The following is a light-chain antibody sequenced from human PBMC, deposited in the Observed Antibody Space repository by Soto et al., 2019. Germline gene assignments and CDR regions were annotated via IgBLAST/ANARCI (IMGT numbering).Light chain of an antibody. CDR1: SGHSSYA. J-gene: IGLJ3*02. V-gene: IGLV4-69*01. CDR2: LNSDGSH. Sequence: QLVLTQSPSASASLGASVKLTCTLSSGHSSYAIAWHQQQPEKGPRYLMKLNSDGSHSKGDGIPDRFSGSSSGAERYLTISSLQSEDEADYYCQNWGTGIPWVFGGGTKVTVL. CDR3: QNWGTGIPWV.